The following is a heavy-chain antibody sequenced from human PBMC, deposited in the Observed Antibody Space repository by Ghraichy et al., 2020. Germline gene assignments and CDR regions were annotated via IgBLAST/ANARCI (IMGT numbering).Heavy chain of an antibody. CDR3: ARASTVVRFYYYDGMDV. D-gene: IGHD4-23*01. CDR2: ISSTGRFI. J-gene: IGHJ6*02. V-gene: IGHV3-48*01. CDR1: GFTFSGYS. Sequence: GESLNISCVGSGFTFSGYSMNWVRQAPGKGLEWVSHISSTGRFISYADSVKGRFTVSRDNAQNSLSLQMKSLRGEDTAVYYCARASTVVRFYYYDGMDVWGQGTTVTVSS.